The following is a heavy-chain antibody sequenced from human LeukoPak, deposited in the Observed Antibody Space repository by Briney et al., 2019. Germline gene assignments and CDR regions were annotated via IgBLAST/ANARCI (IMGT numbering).Heavy chain of an antibody. CDR3: ARKAQTGSHSGPFDI. Sequence: GGSLRLSCAASGFTFSSHAMNWVRQAPGKGLEWISSISTDSLTIKYADLVSGQFTISRDNAEHLLFLQMNSLRAEDTAVYYCARKAQTGSHSGPFDIWGQGTLVTVSS. V-gene: IGHV3-48*04. CDR2: ISTDSLTI. CDR1: GFTFSSHA. D-gene: IGHD1-26*01. J-gene: IGHJ3*02.